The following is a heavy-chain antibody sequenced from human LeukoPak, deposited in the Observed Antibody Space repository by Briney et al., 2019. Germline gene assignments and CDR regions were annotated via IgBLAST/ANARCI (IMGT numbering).Heavy chain of an antibody. CDR2: ISSSGSTI. V-gene: IGHV3-11*01. CDR3: AKDILAAGLFFDY. Sequence: GGSLRLSCAASGFTFSDYYMSWIRQAPGKGLEWVSYISSSGSTIYYADSVKGRFTISRDNAKNSLYLQMNSLRAEDTAVYYCAKDILAAGLFFDYWGQGALVTVSS. D-gene: IGHD6-13*01. CDR1: GFTFSDYY. J-gene: IGHJ4*02.